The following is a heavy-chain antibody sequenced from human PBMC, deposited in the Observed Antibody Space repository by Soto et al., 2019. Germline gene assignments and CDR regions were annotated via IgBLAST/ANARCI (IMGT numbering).Heavy chain of an antibody. CDR1: GGSFSGYY. CDR3: ASAAVADTFEWLAL. CDR2: INHSGST. V-gene: IGHV4-34*01. D-gene: IGHD2-2*02. J-gene: IGHJ5*02. Sequence: SETLSLTCAVYGGSFSGYYWSWIRQPPGKGLEWIGEINHSGSTNYNPSLKSRVTISVDTSKNQFSLKLSSVTAADTAVYYCASAAVADTFEWLALWGQGTLDTVSS.